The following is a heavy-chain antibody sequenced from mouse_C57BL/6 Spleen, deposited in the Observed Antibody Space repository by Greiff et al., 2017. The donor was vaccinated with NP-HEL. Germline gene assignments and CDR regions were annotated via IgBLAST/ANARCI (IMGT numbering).Heavy chain of an antibody. CDR3: APIYDGYPFDY. CDR1: GFNIKDYY. V-gene: IGHV14-2*01. D-gene: IGHD2-3*01. CDR2: IDPADGDT. Sequence: DVKLQESGAELVKPGASVKLSCTASGFNIKDYYMHWVKQRTEQGLEWIGRIDPADGDTKYAPKFQGKATITADTSSNTAYLQLSSLTSEDTAVYYCAPIYDGYPFDYWGQGTTLTVSS. J-gene: IGHJ2*01.